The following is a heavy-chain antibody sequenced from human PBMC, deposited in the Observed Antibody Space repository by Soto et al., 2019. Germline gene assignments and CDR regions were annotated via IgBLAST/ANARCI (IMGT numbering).Heavy chain of an antibody. CDR3: ARDHGYSSGWTNAFDI. V-gene: IGHV1-69*06. Sequence: QVQLVQSGAEVKKPGSSVKVSCKASGGTFSSYAISWVRQAPGQGLEWMGGIIPIFGTANYAQKFQGRVMITADKSTSTAYMELSSLRSEDTAVYYCARDHGYSSGWTNAFDIWGQGTMVTVSS. CDR1: GGTFSSYA. CDR2: IIPIFGTA. D-gene: IGHD6-19*01. J-gene: IGHJ3*02.